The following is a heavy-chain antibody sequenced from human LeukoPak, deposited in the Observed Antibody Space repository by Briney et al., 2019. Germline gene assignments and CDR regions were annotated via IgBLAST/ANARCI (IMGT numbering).Heavy chain of an antibody. D-gene: IGHD3-22*01. CDR3: ARVGFSSGYCYSFLYYFDY. CDR1: GFTFSSYE. CDR2: ISSSGSTI. V-gene: IGHV3-48*03. J-gene: IGHJ4*02. Sequence: PGGSLRLSCAASGFTFSSYEMNWVRQAPGKGLEWVSYISSSGSTIYYADSVKGRFTISRDNAKNSLYLQMNSLRAEDTAVYYCARVGFSSGYCYSFLYYFDYWGQGTLVTVSS.